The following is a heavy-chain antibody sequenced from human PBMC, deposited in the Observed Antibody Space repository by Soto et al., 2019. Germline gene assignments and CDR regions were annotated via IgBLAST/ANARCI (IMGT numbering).Heavy chain of an antibody. Sequence: GGSLRLSCAASGFTFSSYGMHWVRQAPGKGLEWVAVISYDGSQKYYVGAVRGRFTISRDNAKNSLYLQMNSLRAEDTAVYYCARVNSSGFSDYWGQGTLVTVSS. CDR1: GFTFSSYG. CDR2: ISYDGSQK. J-gene: IGHJ4*02. D-gene: IGHD6-19*01. CDR3: ARVNSSGFSDY. V-gene: IGHV3-30*03.